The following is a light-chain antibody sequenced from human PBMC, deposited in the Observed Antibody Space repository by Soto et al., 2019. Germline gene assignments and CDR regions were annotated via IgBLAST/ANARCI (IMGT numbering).Light chain of an antibody. CDR3: SSYTSSSTL. CDR1: SSDVGGYNY. J-gene: IGLJ2*01. V-gene: IGLV2-14*01. Sequence: QSALTQPAAVSGSPGQSITISCTGTSSDVGGYNYVSWYQQHPGKAPKLMIYDVSNRPSGVSNRFSGSKSGNTASRTISGLQAEDAADYDCSSYTSSSTLFGGGTTLTVL. CDR2: DVS.